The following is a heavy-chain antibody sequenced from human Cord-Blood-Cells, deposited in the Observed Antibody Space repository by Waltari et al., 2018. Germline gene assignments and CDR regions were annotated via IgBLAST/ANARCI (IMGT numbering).Heavy chain of an antibody. Sequence: QVQLVESGGGVGQPGRSLRLSCAASGFTFMSYGMHWVRQAPGKGLEWVAVISYDGSNKYYADSVKGRFTISRDNSKNTLYLQMNSLRAEDTAVYYCAKSGEDAFDIWGQGTMVTVSS. V-gene: IGHV3-30*18. CDR3: AKSGEDAFDI. CDR1: GFTFMSYG. J-gene: IGHJ3*02. CDR2: ISYDGSNK. D-gene: IGHD3-10*01.